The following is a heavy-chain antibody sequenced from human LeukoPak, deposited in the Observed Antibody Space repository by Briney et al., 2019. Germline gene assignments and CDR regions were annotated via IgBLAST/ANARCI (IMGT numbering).Heavy chain of an antibody. CDR2: ISSSSSYI. CDR3: ARGTDSSSWYGSYYYYYYMDV. D-gene: IGHD6-13*01. Sequence: PGGSLRLSCAASGFTFSSYAMSWVRQAPGKGLEWVSSISSSSSYIYYADSVKGRFTISRDNAKNSLYLQMNSLRAEDTAVYYCARGTDSSSWYGSYYYYYYMDVWGKGTTVTVSS. CDR1: GFTFSSYA. V-gene: IGHV3-21*01. J-gene: IGHJ6*03.